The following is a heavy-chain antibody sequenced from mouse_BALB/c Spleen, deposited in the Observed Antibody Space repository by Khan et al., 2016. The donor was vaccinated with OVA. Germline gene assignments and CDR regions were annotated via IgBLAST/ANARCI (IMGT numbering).Heavy chain of an antibody. Sequence: VQLQQSGAELARPGTSVTLSCKASGYTFTRYWMQWIKQRPGQGLELIGAIFPGDGDTKYTQNFKGKATLTADKSSSTAYRQRTSWASEDSAVYDWASQYGHDFDYWGQGTTLTVSS. CDR3: ASQYGHDFDY. V-gene: IGHV1-87*01. CDR2: IFPGDGDT. CDR1: GYTFTRYW. J-gene: IGHJ2*01. D-gene: IGHD2-2*01.